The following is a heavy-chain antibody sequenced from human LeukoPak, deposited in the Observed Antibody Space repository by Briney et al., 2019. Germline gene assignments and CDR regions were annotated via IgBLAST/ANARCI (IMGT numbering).Heavy chain of an antibody. CDR1: GYTFTSYG. CDR3: AINYYGSGSYWAFDI. CDR2: ISAYNGNT. V-gene: IGHV1-18*01. D-gene: IGHD3-10*01. Sequence: ASVKVSCKASGYTFTSYGISWVRQAPGQGLEWMGWISAYNGNTNYAQKLQGRVTMTTDTSTSTAYMELRSLRSDDTAVYYCAINYYGSGSYWAFDIWGQGTMVTVSS. J-gene: IGHJ3*02.